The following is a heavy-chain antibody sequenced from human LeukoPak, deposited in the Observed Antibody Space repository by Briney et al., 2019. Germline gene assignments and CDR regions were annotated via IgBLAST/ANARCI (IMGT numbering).Heavy chain of an antibody. V-gene: IGHV4-4*09. CDR2: IYTSGST. CDR3: ARHAWAGAAGNFDY. CDR1: GGSISSYY. Sequence: SETLSLTCAVYGGSISSYYWSWIRQPPGKGLEWIGYIYTSGSTNYNPSLKSRVTISVDTSKNQFSLKLSSVTAADTAVYYCARHAWAGAAGNFDYWGQGTLVTVSS. J-gene: IGHJ4*02. D-gene: IGHD3-16*01.